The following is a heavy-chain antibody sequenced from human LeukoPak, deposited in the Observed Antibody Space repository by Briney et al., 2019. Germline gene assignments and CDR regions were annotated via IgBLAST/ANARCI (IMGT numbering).Heavy chain of an antibody. CDR3: ARDVGLAAAGDY. D-gene: IGHD6-13*01. CDR2: IGPSGADT. J-gene: IGHJ4*02. V-gene: IGHV3-23*01. Sequence: PGGSLRLSCAASGFTFTNYAMNWVRQAPGKGLEWVSTIGPSGADTYYADSVKGRFTISRDISKNTLYLQMNSLRAEDTAVYYCARDVGLAAAGDYWGQGTLVTVSS. CDR1: GFTFTNYA.